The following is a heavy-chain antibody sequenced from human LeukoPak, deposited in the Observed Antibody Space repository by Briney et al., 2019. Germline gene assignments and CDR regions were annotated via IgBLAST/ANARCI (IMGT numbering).Heavy chain of an antibody. CDR2: INSDGSDT. CDR1: GFTFSRHR. V-gene: IGHV3-74*01. J-gene: IGHJ4*02. Sequence: VQPGRSLRLSCTASGFTFSRHRMHWVRQVPGKGLVWVSRINSDGSDTNYADSVKGRFTISRDNAKNTLHLQMNSLRAEDTALYYCARRADCSSTSCPFDYWGQGTLVTVSS. D-gene: IGHD2-2*01. CDR3: ARRADCSSTSCPFDY.